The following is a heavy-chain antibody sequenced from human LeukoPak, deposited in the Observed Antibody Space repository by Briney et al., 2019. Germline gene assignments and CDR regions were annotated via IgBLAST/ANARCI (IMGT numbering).Heavy chain of an antibody. CDR1: GGSFSSYY. Sequence: PSETLSLTCAVYGGSFSSYYWSWLRQPPGKGLEWIGYIYYSGSTNYNPSLKSRVTISVDTSKNQFSLKLSSVTAADTAVYYCAIGYSYGFDYWGQGTLVTVSS. CDR3: AIGYSYGFDY. CDR2: IYYSGST. J-gene: IGHJ4*02. V-gene: IGHV4-59*01. D-gene: IGHD5-18*01.